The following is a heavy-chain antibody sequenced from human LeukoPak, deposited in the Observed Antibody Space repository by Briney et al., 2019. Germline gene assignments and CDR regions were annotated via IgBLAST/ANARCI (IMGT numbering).Heavy chain of an antibody. J-gene: IGHJ4*02. CDR1: GFTFSNYW. Sequence: GGSLSLSRAVSGFTFSNYWVHGVRQAWGRGLVWVSSSDKAGSITTYADSVKGRFTTSTDNAENTLYLQMNSLRVEDTAVYYCAREVIRAVADYWGQGTLVTVSS. D-gene: IGHD6-19*01. CDR2: SDKAGSIT. CDR3: AREVIRAVADY. V-gene: IGHV3-74*03.